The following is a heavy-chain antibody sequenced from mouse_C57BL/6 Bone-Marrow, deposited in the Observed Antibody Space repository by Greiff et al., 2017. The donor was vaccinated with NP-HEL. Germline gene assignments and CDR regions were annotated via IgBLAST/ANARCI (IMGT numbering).Heavy chain of an antibody. V-gene: IGHV14-4*01. J-gene: IGHJ3*01. CDR3: TLDSSGYPFAY. CDR2: IDPENGDT. CDR1: GFNIKDDY. D-gene: IGHD3-2*02. Sequence: VQLQQSGAELVRPGASVKLSCTASGFNIKDDYMHWVKQRPEQGLEWIGWIDPENGDTEYASKFQGKATITADTSSNTAYLQLSSLTSEDTAFYYCTLDSSGYPFAYWGQGTLVTVSA.